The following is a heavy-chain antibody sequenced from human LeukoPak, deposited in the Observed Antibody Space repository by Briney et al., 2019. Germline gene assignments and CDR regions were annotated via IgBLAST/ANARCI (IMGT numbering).Heavy chain of an antibody. D-gene: IGHD3-22*01. V-gene: IGHV1-2*02. CDR2: INPNSGGT. CDR1: GYTFTGYY. CDR3: YYRVSSGYLT. J-gene: IGHJ4*02. Sequence: ASVKVSCKASGYTFTGYYMHWVRQAPGQGLEWMGWINPNSGGTYYVQKFQGRVSMTRDTSISTAYMELSSLRSDDTAVYYCYYRVSSGYLTWGQGTLVAVSS.